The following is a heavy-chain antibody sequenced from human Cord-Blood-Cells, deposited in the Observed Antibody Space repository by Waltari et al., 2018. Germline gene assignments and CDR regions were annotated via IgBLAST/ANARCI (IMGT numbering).Heavy chain of an antibody. CDR3: ARRVVRGVIDY. CDR1: GGSFSGYY. V-gene: IGHV4-34*01. CDR2: INHSGST. J-gene: IGHJ4*02. D-gene: IGHD3-10*01. Sequence: QVQLQQWGAGLLKPSETLSLTCAVYGGSFSGYYWSWIRQPPGKGLEWIGEINHSGSTNYNPSRKMRVTISVDTSKNQFSLKLSSVTAADTAVYYCARRVVRGVIDYWGQGTLVTVSS.